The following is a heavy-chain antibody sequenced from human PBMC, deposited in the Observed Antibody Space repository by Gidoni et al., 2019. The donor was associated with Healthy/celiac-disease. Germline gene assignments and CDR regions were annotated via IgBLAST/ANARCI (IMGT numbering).Heavy chain of an antibody. D-gene: IGHD3-22*01. CDR2: LSCNSGSI. J-gene: IGHJ6*02. Sequence: EVQLVESGGGLIQPGRSLRLSCAASGFTFDDYASHWVRQAPGKGLEWVSGLSCNSGSIGYADSVKGRFTISRDNAKNSLYLQMYSLRAEDTALYYCAKDMLDASSGPNYYYYGMDVLVQGTTFTVSS. CDR3: AKDMLDASSGPNYYYYGMDV. CDR1: GFTFDDYA. V-gene: IGHV3-9*01.